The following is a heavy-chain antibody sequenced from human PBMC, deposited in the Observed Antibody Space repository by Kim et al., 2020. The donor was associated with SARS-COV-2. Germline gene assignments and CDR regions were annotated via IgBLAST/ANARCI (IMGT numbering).Heavy chain of an antibody. J-gene: IGHJ6*02. CDR3: ARATTANYYYGMDV. V-gene: IGHV3-30-3*01. CDR2: ISYDGSNK. D-gene: IGHD4-4*01. Sequence: GGSLRLSCAASGFTFSSYAMHWVRQAPGKGLEWVAVISYDGSNKYYADSVKGRFTISRDNSKNTLYLQMNSLRAEDTAVYYCARATTANYYYGMDVWGQGTTVPV. CDR1: GFTFSSYA.